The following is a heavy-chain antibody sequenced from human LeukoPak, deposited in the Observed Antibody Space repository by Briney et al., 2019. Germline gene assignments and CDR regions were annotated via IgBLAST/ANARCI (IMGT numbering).Heavy chain of an antibody. CDR2: IYYSGTT. CDR3: ASGRPLGFDY. CDR1: GDSISSYY. Sequence: SETLSLTCTVSGDSISSYYWTWIRQPPGKGLEWIGYIYYSGTTNYNPSLKSRVTISIDASRNQFSLKLSSVTAADTAVYYCASGRPLGFDYWGQGTLVTVSS. V-gene: IGHV4-59*01. D-gene: IGHD1-26*01. J-gene: IGHJ4*02.